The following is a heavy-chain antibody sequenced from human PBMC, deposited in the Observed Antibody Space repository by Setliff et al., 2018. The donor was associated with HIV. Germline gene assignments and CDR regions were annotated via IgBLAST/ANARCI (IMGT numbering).Heavy chain of an antibody. J-gene: IGHJ4*02. CDR2: IRYDGSDK. V-gene: IGHV3-30*02. D-gene: IGHD3-10*01. Sequence: GGSLRLSCTASGFTFSSYSMNWVRQAPGKGLEWVAFIRYDGSDKYYPGSVKGRFAISRENAKNSLYLQMNSLRAGDTAVYYCARGRYYGSGSYGSSGGLDYWGQGTLVTVSS. CDR3: ARGRYYGSGSYGSSGGLDY. CDR1: GFTFSSYS.